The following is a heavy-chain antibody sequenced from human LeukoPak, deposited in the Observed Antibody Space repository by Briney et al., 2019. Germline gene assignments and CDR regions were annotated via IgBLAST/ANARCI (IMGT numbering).Heavy chain of an antibody. Sequence: PGGSLRLSCAASGFTFSSYWMSWVRQAPGKGLEWVANIKQDGSEKYYVDSVKGRFTISRDNAKNSLYLQMNSLRAEDTAVYYCARGPVYYYGSGLSYYFDYWGQGTLVTVSS. CDR1: GFTFSSYW. V-gene: IGHV3-7*01. J-gene: IGHJ4*02. D-gene: IGHD3-10*01. CDR2: IKQDGSEK. CDR3: ARGPVYYYGSGLSYYFDY.